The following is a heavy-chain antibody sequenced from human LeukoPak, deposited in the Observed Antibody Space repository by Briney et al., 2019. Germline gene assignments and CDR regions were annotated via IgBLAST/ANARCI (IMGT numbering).Heavy chain of an antibody. V-gene: IGHV3-23*01. J-gene: IGHJ1*01. D-gene: IGHD6-13*01. CDR3: AKDRRQLVRHAEYFQH. CDR2: ISGSGGST. CDR1: GFTFSSYA. Sequence: GGSLRLSCAASGFTFSSYAMSWVRQAPGKGLEWVSAISGSGGSTYYADSVKGRFTISRDNSKNTLYLQMNSLRAEDTAVYYCAKDRRQLVRHAEYFQHWGQGTLVTVSS.